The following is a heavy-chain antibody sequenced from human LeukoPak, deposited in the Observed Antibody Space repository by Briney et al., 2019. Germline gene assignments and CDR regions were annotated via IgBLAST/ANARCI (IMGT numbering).Heavy chain of an antibody. CDR3: ARGYSGSYYFDY. V-gene: IGHV3-53*01. CDR2: IYSGGST. J-gene: IGHJ4*02. D-gene: IGHD1-26*01. Sequence: GGSLRLSCAASGFTVSSNYMSWVRQAPGKGLEWVSVIYSGGSTYYADSVKGRFTISRDNSKNTLYLQMNSLRAEDTAVYYCARGYSGSYYFDYWGQGTPVTVSS. CDR1: GFTVSSNY.